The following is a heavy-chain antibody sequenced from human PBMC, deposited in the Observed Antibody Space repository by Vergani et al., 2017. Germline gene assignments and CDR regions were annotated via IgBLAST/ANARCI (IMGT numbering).Heavy chain of an antibody. CDR1: GYSISRGSY. Sequence: QVQLQESGPGLVKPSETLSLTCAVSGYSISRGSYWAWIRQPPGKGLEWIGSIYHSGSTYYNPSLKSRVTISVDTSKNQFSLKLSSVTAADTAVYYCASYWDILSNYFDYWGQGTLVTVSS. J-gene: IGHJ4*02. CDR2: IYHSGST. CDR3: ASYWDILSNYFDY. V-gene: IGHV4-38-2*01. D-gene: IGHD3-9*01.